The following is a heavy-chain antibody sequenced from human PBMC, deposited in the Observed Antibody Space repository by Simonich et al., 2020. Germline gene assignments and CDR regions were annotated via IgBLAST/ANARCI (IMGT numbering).Heavy chain of an antibody. J-gene: IGHJ3*02. CDR2: IIPNSVGT. CDR3: ARGLLSGSYYAFDI. CDR1: GYNFTGYY. V-gene: IGHV1-2*02. Sequence: QVQLVQSGAEVKKPVASVKVSCKASGYNFTGYYMHWERQAPGQGIEWMGWIIPNSVGTTYVRKFHGRVTRTREPSISTAYMGLSRLRSDDTAVYYCARGLLSGSYYAFDIWGQGTMVTVSS. D-gene: IGHD1-26*01.